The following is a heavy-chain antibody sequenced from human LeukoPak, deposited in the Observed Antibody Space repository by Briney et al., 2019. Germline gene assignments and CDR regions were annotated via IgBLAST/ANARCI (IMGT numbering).Heavy chain of an antibody. J-gene: IGHJ4*02. CDR2: INPNSGGT. Sequence: GASVKVSCKASGYTFTGYYMHWVRQAPGQGLEWMGWINPNSGGTNYAQKFQGRVTMTRDTSISTAYMELSRLRSDDTAVYYCARDGIVVVVAATQLDYWGQGTLVTVSS. CDR3: ARDGIVVVVAATQLDY. D-gene: IGHD2-15*01. V-gene: IGHV1-2*02. CDR1: GYTFTGYY.